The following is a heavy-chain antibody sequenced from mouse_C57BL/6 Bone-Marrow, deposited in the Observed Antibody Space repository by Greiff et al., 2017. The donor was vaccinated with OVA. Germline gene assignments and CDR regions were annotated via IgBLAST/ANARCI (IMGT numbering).Heavy chain of an antibody. CDR1: GYTFTSYW. D-gene: IGHD4-1*01. Sequence: QVQLQQSGAELVKPGASVKMSCKASGYTFTSYWITWVKQRPGQGLEWIGDIYPGSGSTNYNEKFKSKATLTVDTSSSTAYMQLSSLTSEDSAVYYCARRIRNWDDDYWGQGTTLTVSS. V-gene: IGHV1-55*01. CDR3: ARRIRNWDDDY. J-gene: IGHJ2*01. CDR2: IYPGSGST.